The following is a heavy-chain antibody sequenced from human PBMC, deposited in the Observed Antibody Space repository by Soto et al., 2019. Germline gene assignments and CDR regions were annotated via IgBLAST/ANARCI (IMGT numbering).Heavy chain of an antibody. CDR3: ARDRDEDIVVVVDTYGMDV. CDR1: GGTFSSYA. V-gene: IGHV1-69*01. Sequence: QVQLVQSGAEVKKPGSSVKVSCKASGGTFSSYAISWVRQAPGQGLEWMGGIIPIFGTANYAQKFQGRVTITADESTSTAYMELSSLRSEDTAVYYCARDRDEDIVVVVDTYGMDVWGQGTTVTVSS. J-gene: IGHJ6*02. D-gene: IGHD2-15*01. CDR2: IIPIFGTA.